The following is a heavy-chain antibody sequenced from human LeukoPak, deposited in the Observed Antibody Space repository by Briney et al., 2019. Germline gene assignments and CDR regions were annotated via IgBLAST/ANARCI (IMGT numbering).Heavy chain of an antibody. CDR3: ARGRSGNHDY. V-gene: IGHV1-18*01. D-gene: IGHD6-19*01. Sequence: ASVKVSCKASGYTFTSYGISWVRQAPGQGLEWMGWISAYNGNTNYAQKFQGRVTITRNTSISTAYMELSSLRSEDTAVYYCARGRSGNHDYWGQGTLVTVSS. CDR2: ISAYNGNT. CDR1: GYTFTSYG. J-gene: IGHJ4*02.